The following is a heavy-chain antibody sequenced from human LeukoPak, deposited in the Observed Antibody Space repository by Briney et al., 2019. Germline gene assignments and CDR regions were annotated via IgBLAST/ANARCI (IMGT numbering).Heavy chain of an antibody. J-gene: IGHJ4*02. CDR3: ASRGSIFGVGEFDY. CDR2: INPNSGGT. V-gene: IGHV1-2*02. Sequence: SSVKVDCQASVCSFTGCYMQWVRQAPGQGNEWMGWINPNSGGTNYAQKFQGRVTMTRDTSISTAYMELSRLRSDDTAVYYCASRGSIFGVGEFDYWGQGILVTVSS. D-gene: IGHD3-3*01. CDR1: VCSFTGCY.